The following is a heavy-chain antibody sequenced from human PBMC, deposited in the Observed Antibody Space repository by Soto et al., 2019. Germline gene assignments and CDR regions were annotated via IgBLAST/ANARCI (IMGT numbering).Heavy chain of an antibody. V-gene: IGHV4-39*01. CDR3: ARHRIEVVWRGFDY. J-gene: IGHJ4*02. D-gene: IGHD1-1*01. CDR2: SSYNGGT. CDR1: ADSSTISDSY. Sequence: SETLSLTCTVSADSSTISDSYWGWLRQPPGKGLQWIGSSSYNGGTFYNPSLKGRVAISVDPSKKHSSLQVTSVSAADTAVYYCARHRIEVVWRGFDYWGQGSPVTVSS.